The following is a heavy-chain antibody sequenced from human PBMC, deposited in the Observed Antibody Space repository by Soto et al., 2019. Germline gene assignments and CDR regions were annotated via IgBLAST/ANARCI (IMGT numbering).Heavy chain of an antibody. V-gene: IGHV4-61*01. D-gene: IGHD2-15*01. CDR1: GGSVSSGSYY. J-gene: IGHJ5*02. CDR2: IYYSGST. Sequence: PSETLSLTCTVSGGSVSSGSYYWRWIRQPPGKGLEWLGYIYYSGSTNYNPSLKSRVTISVDTSKNQFSLKLSSVTAADTAVYYCAGEPRGGYCSGGSCRNWFDPWGQGTLVTVSS. CDR3: AGEPRGGYCSGGSCRNWFDP.